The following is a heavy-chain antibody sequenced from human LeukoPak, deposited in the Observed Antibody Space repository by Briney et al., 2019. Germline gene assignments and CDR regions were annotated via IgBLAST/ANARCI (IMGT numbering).Heavy chain of an antibody. CDR3: ARAETYYDFWSGTKNYYYYMDV. Sequence: SETLSLTCTVSGGSISSYYWSWIRQPAGKGLEWVGRIYISGSTNYNPSLQSRVTMTVDTSKNQFSLKLSSVTAADTAVYYCARAETYYDFWSGTKNYYYYMDVWGKGTTVTVSS. J-gene: IGHJ6*03. CDR1: GGSISSYY. D-gene: IGHD3-3*01. CDR2: IYISGST. V-gene: IGHV4-4*07.